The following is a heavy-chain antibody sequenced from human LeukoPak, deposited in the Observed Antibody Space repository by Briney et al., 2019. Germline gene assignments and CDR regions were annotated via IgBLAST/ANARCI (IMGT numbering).Heavy chain of an antibody. CDR2: IWYDGSNK. CDR1: GFTFSSYG. V-gene: IGHV3-33*01. CDR3: ARDIVVVPAASDVFDI. D-gene: IGHD2-2*01. J-gene: IGHJ3*02. Sequence: GRSLRLSCAASGFTFSSYGIHWVRQAPGKGLEWVAVIWYDGSNKYYADSVKGRFTISRDNSKNTLYLQMNSLRAEDTAVYYCARDIVVVPAASDVFDIWGQGTMVTVSS.